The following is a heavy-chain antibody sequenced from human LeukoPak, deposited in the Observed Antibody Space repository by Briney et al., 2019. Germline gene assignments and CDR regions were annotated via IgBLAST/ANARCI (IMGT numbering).Heavy chain of an antibody. CDR3: AREGELLINNWFDP. D-gene: IGHD1-26*01. CDR1: GGSISSSSYY. Sequence: ASETLSLTCTVSGGSISSSSYYWGWIRQPPGKGLEWIGSIYYSGSTYYNPSLKSRVTISVDTSKNQFSLKLSSVTAADTAVYYCAREGELLINNWFDPWGQGTLVTVSS. V-gene: IGHV4-39*07. CDR2: IYYSGST. J-gene: IGHJ5*02.